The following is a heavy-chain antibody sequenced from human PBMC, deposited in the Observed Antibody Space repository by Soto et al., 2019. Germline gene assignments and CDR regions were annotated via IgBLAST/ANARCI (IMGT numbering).Heavy chain of an antibody. Sequence: QVQLVQSGAEVKKPGASVKVSCKASGYTFTSYGISWVRQAPGQGLEWMGWISAYNGNTNYAQKIKGRVTMTTDTSTSTAYMVLRSLRSDDTAVYYCARDKRYCSGGSCSIDAFDIWGQGTMVTVSS. CDR1: GYTFTSYG. J-gene: IGHJ3*02. D-gene: IGHD2-15*01. CDR2: ISAYNGNT. V-gene: IGHV1-18*01. CDR3: ARDKRYCSGGSCSIDAFDI.